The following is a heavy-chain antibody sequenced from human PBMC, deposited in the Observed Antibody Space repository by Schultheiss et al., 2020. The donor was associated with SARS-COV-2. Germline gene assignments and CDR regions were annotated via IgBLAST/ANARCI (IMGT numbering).Heavy chain of an antibody. D-gene: IGHD3-22*01. V-gene: IGHV4-59*12. J-gene: IGHJ3*02. CDR2: IYYSGST. CDR3: ARDPQSFYYDSSEFAFDI. CDR1: GDSMTSYY. Sequence: SQTLSLTCTVSGDSMTSYYWNWIRQPPGKGLEWIGYIYYSGSTNYNPSLKSRVTMSVDTSKNQFSLKLSSVTAADTAVYYCARDPQSFYYDSSEFAFDIWGQGTMVTVSS.